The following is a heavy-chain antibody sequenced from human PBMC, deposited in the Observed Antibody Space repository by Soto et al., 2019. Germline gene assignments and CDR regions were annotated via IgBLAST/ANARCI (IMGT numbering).Heavy chain of an antibody. Sequence: EVQLVESGGGLVQPGGSLRLSCATSGFILSDCAMNWVRQAPGKGLEWVSYISSSSSVIDYADSVNGRFTVSRDNARNSLYLQMNSLRAEYTAVYYCARDLSWGSNWYYYMDVWGKGTTVTVSS. D-gene: IGHD7-27*01. V-gene: IGHV3-48*01. J-gene: IGHJ6*03. CDR1: GFILSDCA. CDR2: ISSSSSVI. CDR3: ARDLSWGSNWYYYMDV.